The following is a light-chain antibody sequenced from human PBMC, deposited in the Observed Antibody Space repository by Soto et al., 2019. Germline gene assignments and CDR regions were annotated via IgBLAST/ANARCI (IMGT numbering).Light chain of an antibody. V-gene: IGKV3-15*01. J-gene: IGKJ1*01. CDR3: QQYNNWQGT. Sequence: IVSTQSPATVAVSPGEGATLCFSASQSVSNNLAWYQQKPGQAPRLLIYGASTRATGIPARFSGNGSGTEFTLTISSLQSEDFAVYYCQQYNNWQGTFGQGTKVDIK. CDR2: GAS. CDR1: QSVSNN.